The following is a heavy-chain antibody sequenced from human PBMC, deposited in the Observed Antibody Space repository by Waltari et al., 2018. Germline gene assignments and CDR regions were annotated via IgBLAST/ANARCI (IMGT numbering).Heavy chain of an antibody. J-gene: IGHJ3*02. CDR3: ARAPSSGGGAFDI. D-gene: IGHD6-19*01. CDR1: GYTFTTYW. CDR2: IYPGDSDT. V-gene: IGHV5-51*03. Sequence: VQLVQSGAEVKKPGESLKISCETSGYTFTTYWIGWVRQMPGKGLEWMGIIYPGDSDTRYSPSFQGQVTISADKSISTAYLQWSSLKASDTAMYYCARAPSSGGGAFDIWGLGTMVTVSS.